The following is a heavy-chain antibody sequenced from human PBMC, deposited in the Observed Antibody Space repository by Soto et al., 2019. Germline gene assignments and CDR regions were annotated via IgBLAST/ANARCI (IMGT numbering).Heavy chain of an antibody. V-gene: IGHV1-69*01. D-gene: IGHD1-1*01. Sequence: QVQLVQSGAVVRKLGPPVKASCKVPVGTFSSYAISWLRQAPGQGLEWMGGIIPTLGTANYAQKFQGRVTITADESTSTAYMELSSLRSEDTAVYYCARGPTNPPYYFDYWGQGTLVTVSS. J-gene: IGHJ4*02. CDR2: IIPTLGTA. CDR1: VGTFSSYA. CDR3: ARGPTNPPYYFDY.